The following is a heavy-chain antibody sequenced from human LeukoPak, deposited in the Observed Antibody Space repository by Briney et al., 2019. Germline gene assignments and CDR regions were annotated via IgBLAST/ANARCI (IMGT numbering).Heavy chain of an antibody. J-gene: IGHJ4*02. D-gene: IGHD3-22*01. Sequence: PGGSLRLSCAASGFTFSSYEMNWVRQAPGKGLEWIGEINHSGSTNYNPSLKSRVTISVDTSKNQFSLKLSSVTAADTAVYYCARGYHDFSGYWLSYFDYWGQGTLVTVSS. V-gene: IGHV4-34*01. CDR3: ARGYHDFSGYWLSYFDY. CDR2: INHSGST. CDR1: GFTFSSYE.